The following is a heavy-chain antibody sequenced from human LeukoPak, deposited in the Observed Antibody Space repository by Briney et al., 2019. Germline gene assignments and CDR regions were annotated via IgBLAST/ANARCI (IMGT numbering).Heavy chain of an antibody. CDR2: IYSGGST. V-gene: IGHV3-53*01. CDR3: ARVDTAMEDAFGI. J-gene: IGHJ3*02. CDR1: GFTVSSNY. D-gene: IGHD5-18*01. Sequence: GGSLRPSCAASGFTVSSNYMSWVRQAPGKGLEWVSVIYSGGSTYYADSVKGRFTISRDNSKNTLYLQMNSLRAEDTAVYYCARVDTAMEDAFGIWGQGTMVTVSS.